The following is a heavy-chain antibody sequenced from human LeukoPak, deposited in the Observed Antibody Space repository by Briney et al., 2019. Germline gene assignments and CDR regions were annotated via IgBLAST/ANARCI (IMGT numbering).Heavy chain of an antibody. CDR3: ARAVDSRGYQHKGFDP. CDR1: GGSISSYY. J-gene: IGHJ5*02. CDR2: IYYSGST. V-gene: IGHV4-59*01. Sequence: SETLSLTCTVSGGSISSYYWSWIRQPPGKGLEWIGYIYYSGSTNYNPSLKSRVTISVDTSKNQFSLKLSSVTAADTAVYYCARAVDSRGYQHKGFDPWGQGTLVTVSS. D-gene: IGHD3-22*01.